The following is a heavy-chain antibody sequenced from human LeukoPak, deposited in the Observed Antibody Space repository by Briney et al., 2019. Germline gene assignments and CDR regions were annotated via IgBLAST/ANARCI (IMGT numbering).Heavy chain of an antibody. D-gene: IGHD2-15*01. CDR1: GGSISSYY. CDR2: IYYSGST. Sequence: PSETLSLTCIVSGGSISSYYWSWIRQPPGKGLEWIGYIYYSGSTYYNPSLKSRVTISVDTSKNQFSLRLSSVTAADTAVYYCALGYCGGGSCYAREYFQHWGQGTLVTVSS. V-gene: IGHV4-59*06. CDR3: ALGYCGGGSCYAREYFQH. J-gene: IGHJ1*01.